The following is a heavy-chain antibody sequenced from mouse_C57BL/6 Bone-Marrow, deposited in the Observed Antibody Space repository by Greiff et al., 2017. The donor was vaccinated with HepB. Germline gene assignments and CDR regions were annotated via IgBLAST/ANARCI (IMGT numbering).Heavy chain of an antibody. CDR1: GYTFTSYW. V-gene: IGHV1-5*01. CDR2: IYPGNSDT. CDR3: TRCHAPFYYYGSSYGWYFDV. Sequence: EVQLQQSGTVLARPGASVKMSCKTSGYTFTSYWMHWVKQRPGQGLEWIGAIYPGNSDTSYNQKFKGKAKLTAVTSASTAYMELSSLTNEDSAVYYCTRCHAPFYYYGSSYGWYFDVWGTGTTVTVSS. D-gene: IGHD1-1*01. J-gene: IGHJ1*03.